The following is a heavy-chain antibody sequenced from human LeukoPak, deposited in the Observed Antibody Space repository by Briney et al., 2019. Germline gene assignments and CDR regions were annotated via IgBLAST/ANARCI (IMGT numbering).Heavy chain of an antibody. V-gene: IGHV1-2*02. Sequence: GASVKVSCKASGCTFTGYYMHWVRQAPGQGLEWMGWINPNSGGTNYAQKFQGRVTMTRDTSISTAYMELSRLRSDDTAVYYCARDCSSWGGYYYYYYMDVWGKGTTVTVSS. CDR1: GCTFTGYY. J-gene: IGHJ6*03. CDR3: ARDCSSWGGYYYYYYMDV. CDR2: INPNSGGT. D-gene: IGHD6-6*01.